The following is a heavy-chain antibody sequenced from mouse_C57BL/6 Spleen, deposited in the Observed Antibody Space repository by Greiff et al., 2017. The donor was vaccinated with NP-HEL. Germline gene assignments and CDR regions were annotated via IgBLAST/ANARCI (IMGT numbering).Heavy chain of an antibody. D-gene: IGHD2-3*01. CDR1: GFNIKDYY. J-gene: IGHJ3*01. CDR2: IDPEDGET. Sequence: EVKLQESGAELVKPGASVKLSCTASGFNIKDYYMHWVKQRTEQGLEWIGRIDPEDGETKYAPKFQGQATITADTSSNTAYLQLSSLTSEDTAVYYCASPYDGYPSFAYWGQGTLVTVSA. V-gene: IGHV14-2*01. CDR3: ASPYDGYPSFAY.